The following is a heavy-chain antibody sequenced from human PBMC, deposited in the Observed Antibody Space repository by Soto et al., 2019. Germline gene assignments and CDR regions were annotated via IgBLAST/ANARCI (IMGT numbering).Heavy chain of an antibody. V-gene: IGHV4-30-2*01. CDR1: GGSISSGGYS. CDR2: IYHSGST. J-gene: IGHJ6*02. D-gene: IGHD2-2*01. CDR3: ARARRYCSSTSCPDAGMDV. Sequence: KSSETLSLTCAVSGGSISSGGYSWSWIRQPPGKGLEWIGYIYHSGSTYYNPSLKSRVTISVDRSKNQFSLKLSSVTAADTAVYYCARARRYCSSTSCPDAGMDVWGQGTTVTVSS.